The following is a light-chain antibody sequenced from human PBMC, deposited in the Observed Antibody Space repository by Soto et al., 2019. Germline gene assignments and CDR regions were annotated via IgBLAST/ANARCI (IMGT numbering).Light chain of an antibody. CDR1: QSVSSSY. CDR3: QQYGSSSWT. CDR2: GAS. V-gene: IGKV3-20*01. Sequence: EIVLTQSPGTMSLSPGERATLSCRASQSVSSSYFAWYQQRFGQAPRLLIYGASSRATGIPDRFSGSVSGTDFTLTISRLGPDDFAVYYCQQYGSSSWTFGQGTKVEIK. J-gene: IGKJ1*01.